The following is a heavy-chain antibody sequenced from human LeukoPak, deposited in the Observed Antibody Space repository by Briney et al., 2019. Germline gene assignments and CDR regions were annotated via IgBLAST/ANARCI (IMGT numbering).Heavy chain of an antibody. CDR2: ISSSSGSI. V-gene: IGHV3-21*01. J-gene: IGHJ4*02. Sequence: PGGSLRLSCVASGFTFSNYNMNWVRQAPGKGLEWVSSISSSSGSIYYADSVKGRFTVSRDNAKNSLYLQINNLRDDDTAVYYCVRDSLLWFGEIDYWGQGTLVSVSS. D-gene: IGHD3-10*01. CDR3: VRDSLLWFGEIDY. CDR1: GFTFSNYN.